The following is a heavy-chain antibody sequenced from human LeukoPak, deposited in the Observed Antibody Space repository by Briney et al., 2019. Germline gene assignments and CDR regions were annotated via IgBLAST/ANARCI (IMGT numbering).Heavy chain of an antibody. Sequence: PSETLSLTCTVSGGSISSYYWSWVRQPPGKGLEWIGYIYYSGSTNYNPSLKRRVTISVDTSKNQFSLKLSSVTAADTAVYYCARLTAGRAFDIWGQGTMVTVSS. V-gene: IGHV4-59*08. CDR3: ARLTAGRAFDI. CDR1: GGSISSYY. CDR2: IYYSGST. J-gene: IGHJ3*02.